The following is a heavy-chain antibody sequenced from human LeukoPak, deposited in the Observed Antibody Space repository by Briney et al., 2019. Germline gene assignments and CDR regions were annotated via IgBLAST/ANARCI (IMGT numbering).Heavy chain of an antibody. CDR3: ARASYGDYGPPWYFDL. CDR2: IYYSGST. J-gene: IGHJ2*01. D-gene: IGHD4-17*01. Sequence: SETLSLTCTVSGGSVSSGSYYWSWIRQPPGKGLEWIGNIYYSGSTNYNPSLKSRVTISVDTSKNQFSPKLSSVTAADTAVYYCARASYGDYGPPWYFDLWGRGTLVTVSS. V-gene: IGHV4-61*01. CDR1: GGSVSSGSYY.